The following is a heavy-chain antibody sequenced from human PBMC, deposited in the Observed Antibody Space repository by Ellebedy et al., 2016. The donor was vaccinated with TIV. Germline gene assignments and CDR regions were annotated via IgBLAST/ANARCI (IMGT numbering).Heavy chain of an antibody. CDR2: IFHSGAT. V-gene: IGHV4-4*02. CDR3: ARRSGNPLTRYFDY. D-gene: IGHD1-14*01. Sequence: MPSETLSLTCAVSGDSISSSYWWSWVRQPPGKGLEWIGEIFHSGATHYSPSLKSRVIVSVDKSKNQFSLKVTSMTAADTAEYYCARRSGNPLTRYFDYWGQGTLVTVSS. CDR1: GDSISSSYW. J-gene: IGHJ4*02.